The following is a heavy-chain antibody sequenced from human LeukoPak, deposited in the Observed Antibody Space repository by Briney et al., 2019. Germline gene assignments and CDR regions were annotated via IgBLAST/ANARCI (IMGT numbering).Heavy chain of an antibody. Sequence: SVKVSCKASGGTFSSYAISWVRQAPGQGLEWMGRIIPIFGTANYAQKFQGRVTITADKSTSTAYMELSSLRSEDTAVYYCAREVQDIVLMVYAHTWFDHWGQGTLVTVSS. CDR3: AREVQDIVLMVYAHTWFDH. V-gene: IGHV1-69*06. J-gene: IGHJ5*02. CDR2: IIPIFGTA. CDR1: GGTFSSYA. D-gene: IGHD2-8*01.